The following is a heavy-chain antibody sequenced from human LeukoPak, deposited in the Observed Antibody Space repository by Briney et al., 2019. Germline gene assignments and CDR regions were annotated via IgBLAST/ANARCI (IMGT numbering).Heavy chain of an antibody. CDR2: INPDGRRT. CDR1: GFTFSSYW. CDR3: VREVEVVPTTIGVYYYYFMDV. D-gene: IGHD2-2*01. V-gene: IGHV3-74*01. Sequence: HSGGSLRLSCAASGFTFSSYWMHWVRQAPGKGLVWVSRINPDGRRTDYAGSVRGRFTISRDNAKNTLYLQMNSLRVEDTAVYYCVREVEVVPTTIGVYYYYFMDVWGKGTTVTASS. J-gene: IGHJ6*03.